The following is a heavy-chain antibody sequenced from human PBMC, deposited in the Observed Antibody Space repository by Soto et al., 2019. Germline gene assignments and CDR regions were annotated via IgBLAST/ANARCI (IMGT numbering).Heavy chain of an antibody. V-gene: IGHV1-69*02. D-gene: IGHD3-22*01. CDR3: VSSGYYYFDY. Sequence: QVQLVQSGAEVKKPGSSVKVSCKASGGTFSSYTISWVRQAPGQGLEWMGRIIPILGIANYAQKFQGRVTITADKSTSTAYMELSSLRSEDTAVYYCVSSGYYYFDYWSQGTLVTVSS. J-gene: IGHJ4*02. CDR2: IIPILGIA. CDR1: GGTFSSYT.